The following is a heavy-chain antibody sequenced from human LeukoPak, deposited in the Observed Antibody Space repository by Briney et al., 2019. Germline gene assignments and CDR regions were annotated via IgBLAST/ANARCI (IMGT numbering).Heavy chain of an antibody. D-gene: IGHD3-3*01. CDR2: ISGSGGST. V-gene: IGHV3-23*01. CDR1: GFTFSSYA. J-gene: IGHJ4*02. Sequence: GGSLRLSCAASGFTFSSYAMSWVRQAPGKGLEWVSVISGSGGSTYYADSVKGRFTISRDNSKNTLYLQMNSLRAEDTAVYYCAKGADPTRTNYDFWSGYAKYYFDYWGQGTLVTVSS. CDR3: AKGADPTRTNYDFWSGYAKYYFDY.